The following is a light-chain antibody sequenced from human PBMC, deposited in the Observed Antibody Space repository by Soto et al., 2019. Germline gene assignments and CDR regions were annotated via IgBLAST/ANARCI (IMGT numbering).Light chain of an antibody. CDR3: GTWGVSGWV. CDR1: SSNIGKNY. J-gene: IGLJ2*01. CDR2: DNN. Sequence: QSVLTQPPSVSAAPGQRVTISCSGSSSNIGKNYVAWYQQLPGTAPKLLIYDNNKRPSGIPERCSGSKSGTSATLDSTGLEAGDESVYYCGTWGVSGWVFGGGTKVTVL. V-gene: IGLV1-51*01.